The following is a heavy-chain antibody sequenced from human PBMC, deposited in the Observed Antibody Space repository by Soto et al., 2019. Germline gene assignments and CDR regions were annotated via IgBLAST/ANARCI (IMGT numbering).Heavy chain of an antibody. CDR1: GYTFTRYG. J-gene: IGHJ6*02. V-gene: IGHV1-18*01. D-gene: IGHD2-8*01. CDR2: ISGYNGDI. Sequence: ASVKVSCKASGYTFTRYGISWVRQAPGQGLEWMGWISGYNGDIKYAQKFQGRVTMTVDTSTTTAYMELRSLTSDDRAVYYCAKNGQPPYYYYGMDVWGQGTTVTAP. CDR3: AKNGQPPYYYYGMDV.